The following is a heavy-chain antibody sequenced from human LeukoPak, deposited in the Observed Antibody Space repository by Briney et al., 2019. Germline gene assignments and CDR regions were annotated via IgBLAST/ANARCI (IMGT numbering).Heavy chain of an antibody. CDR3: TREGILAGVDY. J-gene: IGHJ4*02. V-gene: IGHV3-7*01. Sequence: GGSLRLSCAASGLTFSGYWMTWVRQAPGKGLEWVANIMQDGSEKYYVDSVKGRFTISRDNAKNSLYLQMNSLKVEDTAVYYCTREGILAGVDYWGQGTLVTVSS. D-gene: IGHD6-13*01. CDR2: IMQDGSEK. CDR1: GLTFSGYW.